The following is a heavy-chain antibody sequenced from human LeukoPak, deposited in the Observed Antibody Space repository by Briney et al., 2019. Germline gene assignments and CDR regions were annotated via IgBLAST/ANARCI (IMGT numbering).Heavy chain of an antibody. V-gene: IGHV1-2*02. Sequence: ASVKVSCKASGYTFIDYYIHWVRQAPGHGLEWMGWINPNSGVPNYVQKFQGRATMTRDTSVSTAYMALSRLRCDDTAVYYCARDPVGGTHYFDYWGQGNLVTVSS. D-gene: IGHD1-26*01. CDR2: INPNSGVP. CDR1: GYTFIDYY. CDR3: ARDPVGGTHYFDY. J-gene: IGHJ4*01.